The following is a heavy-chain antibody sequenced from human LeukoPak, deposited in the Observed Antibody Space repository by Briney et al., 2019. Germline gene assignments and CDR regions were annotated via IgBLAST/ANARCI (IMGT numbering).Heavy chain of an antibody. D-gene: IGHD3-3*01. V-gene: IGHV3-7*03. CDR3: ARDRNTDFWSGYYTNYFDY. J-gene: IGHJ4*02. Sequence: GGSLRLSCAASGFTFISYTMNWVRQAPGKGLEWVANIKEDGSEKYYVDSVKGRFTISRDNAKNLLHLQMNSLRAEDTAVYYCARDRNTDFWSGYYTNYFDYWGQGTLVTVSS. CDR2: IKEDGSEK. CDR1: GFTFISYT.